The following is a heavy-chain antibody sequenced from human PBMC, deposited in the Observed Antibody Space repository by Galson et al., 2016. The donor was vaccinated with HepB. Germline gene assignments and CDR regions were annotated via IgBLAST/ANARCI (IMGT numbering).Heavy chain of an antibody. CDR2: IVDGGSK. CDR3: ARGRRFGEILRIVGWFDS. Sequence: SETLSLTCAVYGGSFGGSCWSWIRQPPGKGLEWIGEIVDGGSKNYSPSLTSRVTISVDTSKNPFSLRMTSMTAADTAVYYCARGRRFGEILRIVGWFDSWGQGTLVTVSP. CDR1: GGSFGGSC. V-gene: IGHV4-34*01. D-gene: IGHD3-10*01. J-gene: IGHJ5*01.